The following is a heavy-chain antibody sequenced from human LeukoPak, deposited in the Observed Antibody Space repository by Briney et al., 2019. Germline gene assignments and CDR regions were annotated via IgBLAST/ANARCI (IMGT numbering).Heavy chain of an antibody. CDR1: GFTFSSYA. Sequence: GGSLRLSCAASGFTFSSYAMSWVRQAPGKGLEWVSAINGSGGSTYYADSVKGRFTISRDNSKNTLYLQMNSLRAEDTAVYYCAKGSRAGYCSGGSCYPYGMDVWGQGTTVTVSS. V-gene: IGHV3-23*01. CDR3: AKGSRAGYCSGGSCYPYGMDV. CDR2: INGSGGST. J-gene: IGHJ6*02. D-gene: IGHD2-15*01.